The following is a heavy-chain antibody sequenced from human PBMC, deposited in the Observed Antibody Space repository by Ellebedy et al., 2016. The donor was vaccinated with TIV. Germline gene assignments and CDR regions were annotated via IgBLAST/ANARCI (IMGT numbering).Heavy chain of an antibody. Sequence: SGPTLVXPTPTLTLTCTFSGFSLSTSGVGVSWIRQTPGKALEWLTLVYWDGSKVYSPSLESRLTITEDTSKNQVVLTMTNMDPVDTATYYCAHTSGWTIDYWGQGTLVTVSS. CDR3: AHTSGWTIDY. V-gene: IGHV2-5*02. CDR1: GFSLSTSGVG. CDR2: VYWDGSK. J-gene: IGHJ4*02. D-gene: IGHD6-19*01.